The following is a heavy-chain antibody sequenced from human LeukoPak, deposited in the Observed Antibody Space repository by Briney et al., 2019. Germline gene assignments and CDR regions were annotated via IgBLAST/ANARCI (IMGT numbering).Heavy chain of an antibody. J-gene: IGHJ6*03. CDR3: ARGRTGYQLLPTKKDYSYYYMDV. CDR2: INHSGST. Sequence: SETLSLTCAVYGGSFSGYYWSWIRQPPGKGLEWIGEINHSGSTNYNPSLKSRVTISVDTSKNQCSLKLSSVTAADTAVYYCARGRTGYQLLPTKKDYSYYYMDVWDKGTTVTVSS. D-gene: IGHD2-2*01. CDR1: GGSFSGYY. V-gene: IGHV4-34*01.